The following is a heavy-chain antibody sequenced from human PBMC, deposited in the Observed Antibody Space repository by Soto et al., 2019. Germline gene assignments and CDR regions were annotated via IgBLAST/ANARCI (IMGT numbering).Heavy chain of an antibody. CDR3: ARGKEAWTGYSLMNYYYYGMDV. CDR2: IIPILGTA. J-gene: IGHJ6*02. CDR1: GGTFSSHA. Sequence: SVKVSCKASGGTFSSHAISWVRQAPGQGLEWMGGIIPILGTANYAQKFQGRVTITADESTSTAYMELSSLRSEDTAVYYCARGKEAWTGYSLMNYYYYGMDVWGQGTTVTVSS. V-gene: IGHV1-69*13. D-gene: IGHD3-9*01.